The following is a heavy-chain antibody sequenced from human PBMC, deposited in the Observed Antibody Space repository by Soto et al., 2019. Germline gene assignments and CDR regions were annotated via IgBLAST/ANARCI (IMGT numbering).Heavy chain of an antibody. CDR2: INAGNGNT. CDR1: GYSFTTYG. D-gene: IGHD3-10*01. Sequence: ASVKVSCKASGYSFTTYGVHWVRQAPGQRLEWMGWINAGNGNTKYSQKFQGRVTITRDTSASTAYMELSSLRSEDTAVYYCARRDYGSGSKTRGMDVWGQGTTVTVSS. J-gene: IGHJ6*02. CDR3: ARRDYGSGSKTRGMDV. V-gene: IGHV1-3*01.